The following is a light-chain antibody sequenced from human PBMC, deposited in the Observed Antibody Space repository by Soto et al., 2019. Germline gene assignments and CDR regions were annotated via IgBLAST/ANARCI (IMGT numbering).Light chain of an antibody. J-gene: IGLJ2*01. CDR1: SSDVGGYNY. V-gene: IGLV2-8*01. Sequence: QSALTQPASVSGSPGQSITISCTGTSSDVGGYNYVSWYQQHPGKAPKLMIYEVTKRPSGVPDRLSGSKSGNTASLTVSGLQAEDEADYYCSSYGGSNNVVFGGGTKLTVL. CDR3: SSYGGSNNVV. CDR2: EVT.